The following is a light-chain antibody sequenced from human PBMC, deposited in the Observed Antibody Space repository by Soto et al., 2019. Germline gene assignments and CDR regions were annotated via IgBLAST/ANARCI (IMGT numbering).Light chain of an antibody. CDR1: QSISSW. V-gene: IGKV1-5*03. J-gene: IGKJ1*01. CDR2: KAS. CDR3: QQYDNYSPWT. Sequence: IQLTQSTSCLSASLGDSFPITWRASQSISSWLAWYQQQPGKAHKLMIYKASSLERGVPSSFSGSGSGTEFTLTIRSLKPDDLATYYGQQYDNYSPWTLGKGTTVAI.